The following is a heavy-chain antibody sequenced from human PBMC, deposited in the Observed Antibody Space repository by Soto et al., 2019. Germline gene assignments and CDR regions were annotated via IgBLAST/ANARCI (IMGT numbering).Heavy chain of an antibody. CDR1: GYRFTSYW. CDR2: IYPGDSDT. Sequence: EVQLVQSGAEVKKPGESLKISCKGSGYRFTSYWIGWVRQMPGEGLEWMGFIYPGDSDTRYSPSFQGQVTMSADKSISTAYLQWSSLRASDTAMYYCARPRGYYDNSGHILEVWYFDLWGRGTLVTVSS. CDR3: ARPRGYYDNSGHILEVWYFDL. J-gene: IGHJ2*01. V-gene: IGHV5-51*01. D-gene: IGHD3-22*01.